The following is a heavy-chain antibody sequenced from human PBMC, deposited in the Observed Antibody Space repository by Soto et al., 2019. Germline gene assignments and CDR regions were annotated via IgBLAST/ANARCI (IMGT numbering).Heavy chain of an antibody. V-gene: IGHV4-59*08. J-gene: IGHJ4*02. Sequence: QVQLQESGPGLVKPSETLSLTCTVPGGSISSYYWSWIRQPPGKGLEWIGYIYYSGSTDYNPSLKSRVTISVDTSKNQFSLKLSSVTAADTAVYYCASLRDTSSWYYAYWGQGTLVTVSS. CDR1: GGSISSYY. CDR2: IYYSGST. CDR3: ASLRDTSSWYYAY. D-gene: IGHD6-13*01.